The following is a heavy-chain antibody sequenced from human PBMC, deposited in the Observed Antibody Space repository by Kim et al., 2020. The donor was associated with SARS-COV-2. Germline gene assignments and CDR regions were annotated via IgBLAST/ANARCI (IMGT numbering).Heavy chain of an antibody. V-gene: IGHV5-10-1*01. CDR3: ASFGYCSGGSCPLNYGMDV. J-gene: IGHJ6*02. CDR1: GYSFTSYW. D-gene: IGHD2-15*01. Sequence: GESLKISCKGSGYSFTSYWISWVRQMPGKGLEWMGRIDPSDSYTNYSPSFQGHVTISADKSISTAYLQWSSLKASDTAMYYCASFGYCSGGSCPLNYGMDVWGQGTTVTVSS. CDR2: IDPSDSYT.